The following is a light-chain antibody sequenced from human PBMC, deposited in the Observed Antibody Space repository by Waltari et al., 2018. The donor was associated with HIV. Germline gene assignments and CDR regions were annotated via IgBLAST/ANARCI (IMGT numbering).Light chain of an antibody. CDR1: SSNIGSNL. CDR3: AAWDDSRNGWL. J-gene: IGLJ3*02. Sequence: QPVLSQPPSTSGTPGQAVTISCSGSSSNIGSNLVNWYVHLPGTAPKRPCYSSDQGRSGVPDRCSGSKSGTSASLAISGRQSEDEADYYCAAWDDSRNGWLFGGGTKLTVL. CDR2: SSD. V-gene: IGLV1-44*01.